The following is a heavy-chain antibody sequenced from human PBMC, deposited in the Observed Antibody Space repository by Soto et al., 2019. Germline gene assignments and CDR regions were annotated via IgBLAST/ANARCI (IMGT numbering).Heavy chain of an antibody. CDR1: GLTFSSYW. J-gene: IGHJ4*02. Sequence: GSLRLSCAASGLTFSSYWMHWVRQAPGKGLVWVSRINTDGSVATYADSVKGRFTTSRDNAKNTLYLQMNSLRAEDTAVYYCAKDTLRQTVTTLDYWGQGTLVTVSS. V-gene: IGHV3-74*01. D-gene: IGHD4-17*01. CDR3: AKDTLRQTVTTLDY. CDR2: INTDGSVA.